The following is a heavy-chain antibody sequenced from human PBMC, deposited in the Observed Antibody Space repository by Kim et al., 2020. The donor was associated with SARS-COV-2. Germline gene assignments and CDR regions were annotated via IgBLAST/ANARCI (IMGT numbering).Heavy chain of an antibody. CDR2: IIPILGIA. CDR3: ASGSIAAQEPNYYYYYMDV. Sequence: SVKVSCKASGGTFSSYAISWVRQAPGQGLEWMGRIIPILGIANYAQKFQGRVTITADKSTSTAYMELSSLRSEDTAVYYCASGSIAAQEPNYYYYYMDVWGKGTTVTVSS. D-gene: IGHD6-6*01. V-gene: IGHV1-69*04. CDR1: GGTFSSYA. J-gene: IGHJ6*03.